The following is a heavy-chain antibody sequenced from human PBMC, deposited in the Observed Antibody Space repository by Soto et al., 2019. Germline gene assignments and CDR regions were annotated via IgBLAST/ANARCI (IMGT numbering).Heavy chain of an antibody. V-gene: IGHV4-59*11. D-gene: IGHD2-15*01. J-gene: IGHJ3*02. Sequence: SEPLCNTSTFSDVSISSPYWSWIRQPPGKSVAWIGSTYSSGSTKHTPSLKSRVTKSVDTSNNQFPLKLSSVTAADTAVYYCSRSDKLGGNRPRGAFDIWGQGTMVTGSS. CDR3: SRSDKLGGNRPRGAFDI. CDR1: DVSISSPY. CDR2: TYSSGST.